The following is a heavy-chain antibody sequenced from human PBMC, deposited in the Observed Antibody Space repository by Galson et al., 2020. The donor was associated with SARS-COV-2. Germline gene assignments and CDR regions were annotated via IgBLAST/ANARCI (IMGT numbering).Heavy chain of an antibody. D-gene: IGHD1-7*01. CDR1: GYTFTGYY. CDR3: ARGGAAGTPYYYYYMDV. V-gene: IGHV1-2*04. Sequence: ASVKVSCKASGYTFTGYYMHWVRQAPGQGLEWMGWINPNSGGTNYAQKFQGWVTMTRDTSISTAYMELSRLRSDDTAVYYCARGGAAGTPYYYYYMDVWGKGTTVTVSS. CDR2: INPNSGGT. J-gene: IGHJ6*03.